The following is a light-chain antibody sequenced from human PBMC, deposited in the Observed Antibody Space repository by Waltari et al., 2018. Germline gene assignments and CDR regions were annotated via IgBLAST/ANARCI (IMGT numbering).Light chain of an antibody. CDR2: DVS. J-gene: IGLJ2*01. CDR1: SSDVGGYNY. CDR3: SSYTSGSTHVV. V-gene: IGLV2-14*01. Sequence: QSALTQPASVSGSPGQSITISCTGTSSDVGGYNYVSWYQQHPGKAPKLMIYDVSKRPSGVSNRFSGSKSGNTASLTISGLQAEDEADYYCSSYTSGSTHVVFGGGTKLTVL.